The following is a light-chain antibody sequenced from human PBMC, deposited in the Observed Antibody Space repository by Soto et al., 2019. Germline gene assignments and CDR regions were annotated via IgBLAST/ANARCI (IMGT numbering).Light chain of an antibody. J-gene: IGLJ2*01. CDR2: SDN. V-gene: IGLV1-44*01. CDR1: NSNIGSNT. Sequence: QSVLTQPPSASGTPGQRVTISCSGSNSNIGSNTVSWYQQLPGTAPKSLIYSDNQRPSGVPDRVSVSRSGTSASLAISGLQSEDEAEYYCAAWDDSLRGRVFGGGTKVTVL. CDR3: AAWDDSLRGRV.